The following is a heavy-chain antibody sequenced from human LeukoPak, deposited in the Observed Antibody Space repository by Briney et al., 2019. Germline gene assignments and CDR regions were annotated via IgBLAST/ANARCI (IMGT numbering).Heavy chain of an antibody. J-gene: IGHJ4*02. D-gene: IGHD3-10*01. Sequence: GGSLRLSCAASGFTFSSYSMNWVRQAPGEGLEWVSYISSSSSTIYYADSVKGRLTISRDNAKNSLYLQMNSLRAEDTAVYYCARERMVRGRALDYWGQGTLVTVSS. CDR1: GFTFSSYS. CDR3: ARERMVRGRALDY. V-gene: IGHV3-48*01. CDR2: ISSSSSTI.